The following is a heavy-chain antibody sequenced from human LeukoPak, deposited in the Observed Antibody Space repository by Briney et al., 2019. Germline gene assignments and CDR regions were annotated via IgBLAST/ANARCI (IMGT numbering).Heavy chain of an antibody. V-gene: IGHV3-9*01. J-gene: IGHJ4*02. CDR3: AKAIRGSYFDY. D-gene: IGHD1-26*01. CDR2: ISWNSGSI. Sequence: GRSLRLSCAASGFTFDDYAMHWVRQAPGRGLEWVSGISWNSGSIGYADSVKGRFTISRGNAKNSLYLQMNSLRAEDTALYYCAKAIRGSYFDYWGQGTLVTVSS. CDR1: GFTFDDYA.